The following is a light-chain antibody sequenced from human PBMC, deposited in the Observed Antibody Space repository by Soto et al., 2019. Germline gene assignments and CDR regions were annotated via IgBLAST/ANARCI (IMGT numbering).Light chain of an antibody. CDR3: QQYGSSPIT. CDR2: GAS. Sequence: EIVLTQSPGTLSLSPGERATLSCGASQSVINSNLAWYQQKSGPTPRLLIYGASSRATGIPDRFSGSGSGTDFPPTTSRLEPEDCAVYYCQQYGSSPITFGQGTRLEIK. CDR1: QSVINSN. V-gene: IGKV3-20*01. J-gene: IGKJ5*01.